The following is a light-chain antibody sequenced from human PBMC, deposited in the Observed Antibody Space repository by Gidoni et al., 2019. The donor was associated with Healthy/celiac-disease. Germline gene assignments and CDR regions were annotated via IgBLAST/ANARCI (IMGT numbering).Light chain of an antibody. CDR1: QSVSSN. J-gene: IGKJ1*01. Sequence: ELVITQSPATLSVSPGGRATLSCRASQSVSSNLAWYQQKPGQAPSLLIYGASTRATGIPARFSGSGSGTEFTLTISSLQSEDFAVYYCQQYNNWHPWTFGQGTKVEIK. V-gene: IGKV3-15*01. CDR3: QQYNNWHPWT. CDR2: GAS.